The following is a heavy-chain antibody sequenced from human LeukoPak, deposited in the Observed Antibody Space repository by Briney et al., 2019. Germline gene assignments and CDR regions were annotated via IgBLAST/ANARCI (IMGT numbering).Heavy chain of an antibody. CDR3: ARHKGTVTTLFDY. D-gene: IGHD4-11*01. J-gene: IGHJ4*02. Sequence: PSETLSLTCTVSGGFISSSSYYWGWIRQPPGTGLEWIGSIYYGGSTYYNPSLKSRVTMSVDTSKNQFSLKLSSVTAADTAVYYCARHKGTVTTLFDYWGQGTLVTVSS. CDR1: GGFISSSSYY. V-gene: IGHV4-39*01. CDR2: IYYGGST.